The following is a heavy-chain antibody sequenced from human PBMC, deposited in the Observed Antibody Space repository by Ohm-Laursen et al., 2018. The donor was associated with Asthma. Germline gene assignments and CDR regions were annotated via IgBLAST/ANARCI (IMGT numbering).Heavy chain of an antibody. CDR2: ISDHNDNT. V-gene: IGHV1-18*01. Sequence: ASVKVSCKASGGTFSSYAISWVRQAPGQGLEWMGWISDHNDNTESAQKFQGRVTMTIDTSTSTAYMELRSLRSDDTAVYYCATYRSGWSNFYGMDVWGQGTTVTVSS. CDR3: ATYRSGWSNFYGMDV. D-gene: IGHD6-25*01. J-gene: IGHJ6*02. CDR1: GGTFSSYA.